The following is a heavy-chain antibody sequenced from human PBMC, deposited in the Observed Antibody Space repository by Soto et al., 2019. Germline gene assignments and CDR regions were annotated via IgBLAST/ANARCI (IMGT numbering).Heavy chain of an antibody. Sequence: EVQLLESGGGLVQPGGSLRLSCAASGFTFSSYAMSWVRQAPGKGLEWVSAISGSGGSTYYADSVKGRFTISRDNSKNTLYLQMNSLRAEDTAVYYCAKGRVNLYGDYAVNDAFDIWGQGTMVTVSS. V-gene: IGHV3-23*01. CDR2: ISGSGGST. D-gene: IGHD4-17*01. CDR3: AKGRVNLYGDYAVNDAFDI. CDR1: GFTFSSYA. J-gene: IGHJ3*02.